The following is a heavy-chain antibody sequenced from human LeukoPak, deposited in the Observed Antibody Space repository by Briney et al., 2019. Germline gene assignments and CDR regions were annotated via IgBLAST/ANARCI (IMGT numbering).Heavy chain of an antibody. CDR1: GGSISSYY. J-gene: IGHJ4*02. CDR3: ARRLYYGKTFDY. Sequence: SETLSLTCTVSGGSISSYYWSWIRQPPGKGLEWIGYIYYSGTTNYNPSLKSRVTISVGTSKNQFSLKLSSVTAADTAVYYCARRLYYGKTFDYWGQGTLVTVSS. D-gene: IGHD3-22*01. V-gene: IGHV4-59*08. CDR2: IYYSGTT.